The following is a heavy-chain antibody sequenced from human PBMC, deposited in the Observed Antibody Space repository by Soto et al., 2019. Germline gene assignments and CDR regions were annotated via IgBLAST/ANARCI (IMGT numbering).Heavy chain of an antibody. J-gene: IGHJ4*02. CDR3: AKDGRDYDSSGYYYYIDY. CDR1: GFTFSSYG. CDR2: ISYDGSNK. V-gene: IGHV3-30*18. D-gene: IGHD3-22*01. Sequence: GGSLRLSCAASGFTFSSYGMHWVRQAPGKGLGWVAVISYDGSNKYYADSVKGRFTISRDNSKNTLYLQMNSLRAEDTAVYYCAKDGRDYDSSGYYYYIDYWGQGTLVTVSS.